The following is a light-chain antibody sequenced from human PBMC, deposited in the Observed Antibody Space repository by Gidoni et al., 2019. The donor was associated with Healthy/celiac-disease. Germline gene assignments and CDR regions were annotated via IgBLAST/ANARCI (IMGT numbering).Light chain of an antibody. V-gene: IGKV1-5*03. CDR1: QSISSW. Sequence: DIQMTQSPSTLSASVGDRVTITFRASQSISSWLAWYQQKPGKAPKLLIYKASSLESGVPSRFSGSGSGTEFTLTISSLQPDYFATYYCQQYNSYSWTFGQXTKVEIK. CDR3: QQYNSYSWT. J-gene: IGKJ1*01. CDR2: KAS.